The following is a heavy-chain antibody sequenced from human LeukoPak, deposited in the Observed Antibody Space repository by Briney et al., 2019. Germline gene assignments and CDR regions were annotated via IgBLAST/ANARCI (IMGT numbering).Heavy chain of an antibody. CDR3: AKAWDFDY. J-gene: IGHJ4*02. D-gene: IGHD3-16*01. CDR2: ISWNSGSI. CDR1: GFTFDDYA. V-gene: IGHV3-9*01. Sequence: GRSLRLSCAASGFTFDDYAMHWVRQAPGKGLEWVSGISWNSGSIGYADSAKGRFTISRDNAKNSLYLQMNSLRAEDTALYYCAKAWDFDYWGQGTLVTVSS.